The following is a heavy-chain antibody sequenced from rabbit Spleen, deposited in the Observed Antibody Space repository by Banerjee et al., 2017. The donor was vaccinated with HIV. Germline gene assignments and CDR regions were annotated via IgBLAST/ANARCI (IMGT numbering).Heavy chain of an antibody. D-gene: IGHD1-1*01. V-gene: IGHV1S45*01. CDR3: ARDLVAVIGWNFNL. J-gene: IGHJ4*01. CDR1: GFSFSSSYW. Sequence: QEQLEESGGDLVKPEGSLTLTCTASGFSFSSSYWISWVRQAPGKGLEWISCIAGSSSGFTYSATWAKGRFTCSKTSSTTVTLQMTSLTAADTATYFCARDLVAVIGWNFNLWGPGTLVTVS. CDR2: IAGSSSGFT.